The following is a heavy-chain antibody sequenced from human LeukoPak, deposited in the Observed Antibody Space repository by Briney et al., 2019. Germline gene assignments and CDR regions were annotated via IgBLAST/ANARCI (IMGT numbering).Heavy chain of an antibody. D-gene: IGHD1-14*01. CDR2: IYYSGST. CDR1: GGSISSYY. CDR3: ARAPEVWYFDL. J-gene: IGHJ2*01. Sequence: PSEXXSLTCTVSGGSISSYYWSWIRQPPGKXLEWIGYIYYSGSTNYNPSLKSRVTISVDTSKNQFSLKLSSVTAADTAVYYCARAPEVWYFDLWGRGTLVTVSS. V-gene: IGHV4-59*01.